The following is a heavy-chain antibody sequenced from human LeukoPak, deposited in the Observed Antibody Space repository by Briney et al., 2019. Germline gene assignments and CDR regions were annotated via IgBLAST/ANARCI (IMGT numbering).Heavy chain of an antibody. CDR1: GGSISSSNW. CDR2: IYHSGST. D-gene: IGHD2-8*01. Sequence: PSETLSLTCAVSGGSISSSNWWSWVRQPPGKGLEWIGGIYHSGSTNYNPSLKSRVTISVDKSKNQFSLKLSSVTAADTAVYYCARVNLLGYCTNGVCPGGGLPFDYWGQGTLVTVSS. J-gene: IGHJ4*02. V-gene: IGHV4-4*02. CDR3: ARVNLLGYCTNGVCPGGGLPFDY.